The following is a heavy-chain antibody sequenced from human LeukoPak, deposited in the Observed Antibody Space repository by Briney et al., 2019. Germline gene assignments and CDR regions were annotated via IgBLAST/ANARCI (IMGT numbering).Heavy chain of an antibody. CDR3: ARDLSSGYWYGMDV. V-gene: IGHV3-53*04. CDR1: GFTVSSNH. Sequence: HPGGSLRLSCAASGFTVSSNHMSWVRQAPGKGLEWVSVIYSGGSTYYADSVKGRFTISRHNSKNTLYLQMNSLRAEDTAVYYCARDLSSGYWYGMDVWGQGTTVTVSS. CDR2: IYSGGST. D-gene: IGHD3-22*01. J-gene: IGHJ6*02.